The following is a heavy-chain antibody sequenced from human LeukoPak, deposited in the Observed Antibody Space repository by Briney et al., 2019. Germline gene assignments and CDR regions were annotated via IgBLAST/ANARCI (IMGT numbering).Heavy chain of an antibody. V-gene: IGHV3-30*18. CDR2: ISHDGSNK. Sequence: GGSLRLSCAASGFTFSSYGMHWVRQAPGKGLEWVAVISHDGSNKYYADSVKGRFTISRDNSKNTLYLQMDSLRAEDTAVYYCAKGAYGDYVLGAFDIWGQGTMVTVSS. CDR1: GFTFSSYG. CDR3: AKGAYGDYVLGAFDI. D-gene: IGHD4-17*01. J-gene: IGHJ3*02.